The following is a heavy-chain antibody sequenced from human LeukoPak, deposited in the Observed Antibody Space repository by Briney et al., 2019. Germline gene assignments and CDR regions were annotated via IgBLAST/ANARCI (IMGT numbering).Heavy chain of an antibody. CDR2: IYYSGST. CDR1: GGSISSGGYY. Sequence: PSETLSLTCTVSGGSISSGGYYWSWIRQPPGKGLEWIGYIYYSGSTNYNPSLKSRVTISVDTSKNQFSLKLSSVTAADAAVYYCARVGPYSSSWHFDYWGQGTLVTVSS. CDR3: ARVGPYSSSWHFDY. V-gene: IGHV4-61*08. J-gene: IGHJ4*02. D-gene: IGHD6-13*01.